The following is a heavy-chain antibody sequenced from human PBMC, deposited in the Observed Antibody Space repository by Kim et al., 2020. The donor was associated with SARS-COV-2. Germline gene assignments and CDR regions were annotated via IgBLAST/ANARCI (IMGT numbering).Heavy chain of an antibody. CDR3: ARDGLEPGPRYYYCGMDV. CDR1: GYTFTSYG. J-gene: IGHJ6*02. D-gene: IGHD1-1*01. Sequence: ASVKVSCKASGYTFTSYGISWVRQAPGQGLEWMGWISANNGNTNYAQKLQGRVTMTTDTSTSTAYMELRSLRSDDTAVYYCARDGLEPGPRYYYCGMDVWGQGTTVTVSS. V-gene: IGHV1-18*01. CDR2: ISANNGNT.